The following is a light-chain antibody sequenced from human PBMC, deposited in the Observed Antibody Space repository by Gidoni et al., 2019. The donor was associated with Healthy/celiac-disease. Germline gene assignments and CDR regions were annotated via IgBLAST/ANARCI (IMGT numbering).Light chain of an antibody. CDR2: QDS. J-gene: IGLJ2*01. CDR1: KLGAKY. V-gene: IGLV3-1*01. CDR3: QAWDSRVV. Sequence: SYALTHPPSVSVSPGQTSSITCSGDKLGAKYACWYQQKPGQYPVLVIYQDSKRPSGIPERFSCSNSGNIATLTISGTQAMDEADYYCQAWDSRVVFGGGTKLTVL.